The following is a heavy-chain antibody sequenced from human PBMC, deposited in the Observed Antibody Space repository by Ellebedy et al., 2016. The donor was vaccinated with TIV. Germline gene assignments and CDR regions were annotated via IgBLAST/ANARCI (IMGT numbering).Heavy chain of an antibody. D-gene: IGHD2-21*02. CDR2: LYTSGGP. J-gene: IGHJ6*02. CDR3: ARDRIVVVTAGDFYGMDV. CDR1: GGSINDFY. Sequence: SETLSLTCTVSGGSINDFYWSWIRQPAGKGLEWIGRLYTSGGPNYNPSLKSRVPLSVDTSKNKFSLKLSSVTAADTAVYYCARDRIVVVTAGDFYGMDVWGQGTTVTVSS. V-gene: IGHV4-4*07.